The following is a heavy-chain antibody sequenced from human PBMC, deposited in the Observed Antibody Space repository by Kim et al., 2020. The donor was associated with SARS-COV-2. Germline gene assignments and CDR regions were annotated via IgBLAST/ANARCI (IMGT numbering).Heavy chain of an antibody. Sequence: GGSLRLSCAASGFTFSSYWMSWVRQAPGKGLEWVANIKQDGSEKYYVDSVKGRFTISRDNAKNSLYLQMNSLRAEDTAVYYCARDVLYYDFWSGNVDYWGQGTLVTVSS. CDR2: IKQDGSEK. CDR1: GFTFSSYW. CDR3: ARDVLYYDFWSGNVDY. J-gene: IGHJ4*02. V-gene: IGHV3-7*01. D-gene: IGHD3-3*01.